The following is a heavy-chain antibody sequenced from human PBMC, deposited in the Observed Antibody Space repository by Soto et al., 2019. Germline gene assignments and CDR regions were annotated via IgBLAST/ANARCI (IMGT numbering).Heavy chain of an antibody. CDR3: TKDDGYNDATYYHYFGMDV. Sequence: GGSMRLSCAASGFTYIGYYMHWVRQDTSKGLEWVAVISYDGSTEYYADSVKGRFTISRDNSANRLFLQMNSLRPEDTAVYYCTKDDGYNDATYYHYFGMDVWGQGTTVTVS. CDR2: ISYDGSTE. CDR1: GFTYIGYY. D-gene: IGHD5-12*01. J-gene: IGHJ6*02. V-gene: IGHV3-30*18.